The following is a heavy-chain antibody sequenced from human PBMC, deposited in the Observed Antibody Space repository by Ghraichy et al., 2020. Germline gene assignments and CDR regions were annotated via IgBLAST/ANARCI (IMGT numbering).Heavy chain of an antibody. CDR2: IISSGRTI. V-gene: IGHV3-48*02. CDR1: GFTFSSYY. Sequence: GGSLRLSCAASGFTFSSYYMHWVRQAPGKGLECVSYIISSGRTIYYKDSEGGRFTISSDNAKNSLYLQMNSLRDEDTALYYCARGSDFFDATPPGPDYWGQRTLVTVSS. J-gene: IGHJ4*02. CDR3: ARGSDFFDATPPGPDY. D-gene: IGHD2-15*01.